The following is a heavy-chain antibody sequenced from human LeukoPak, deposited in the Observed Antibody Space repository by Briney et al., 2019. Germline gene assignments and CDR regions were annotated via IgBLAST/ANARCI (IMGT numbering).Heavy chain of an antibody. J-gene: IGHJ4*02. CDR3: ARDLGSVVVVAALDY. CDR2: INPSDGST. D-gene: IGHD2-15*01. Sequence: ASVKVSCKASGYTFTSYYMHWVRQAPGQGLEWMGIINPSDGSTSYAQKFQGRVTMTRDTSTSTVYMELSSLRSEDTAVYYCARDLGSVVVVAALDYWGQGTLVTVSS. V-gene: IGHV1-46*01. CDR1: GYTFTSYY.